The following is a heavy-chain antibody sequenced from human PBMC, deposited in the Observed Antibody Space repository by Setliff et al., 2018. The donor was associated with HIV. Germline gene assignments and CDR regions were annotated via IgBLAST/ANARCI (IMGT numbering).Heavy chain of an antibody. CDR2: IRSTNSYI. CDR1: GFTFSSYS. CDR3: ARDAEYSGSAWNY. D-gene: IGHD5-12*01. J-gene: IGHJ4*02. V-gene: IGHV3-21*04. Sequence: PGESLRLSCAASGFTFSSYSMNWVRQAPGKGLEWVSSIRSTNSYIYYADSVKGRFTISRDNAKNSLYLRMSSLRSEDTAMYYCARDAEYSGSAWNYWGQGTLVTVSS.